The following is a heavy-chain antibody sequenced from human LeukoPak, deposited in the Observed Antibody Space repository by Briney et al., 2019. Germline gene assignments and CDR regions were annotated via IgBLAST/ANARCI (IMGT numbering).Heavy chain of an antibody. CDR3: AVGGYCGGDCYPGGLGDYYYGMDV. CDR2: IPYDGSNK. CDR1: GFTFSNYG. D-gene: IGHD2-21*02. J-gene: IGHJ6*02. Sequence: GRSLRLSCAASGFTFSNYGMYWVRQAPGKGLEGVAVIPYDGSNKYYADSVKGRFTISRDNSKNTLYLQMNSLRAEDTAVYYCAVGGYCGGDCYPGGLGDYYYGMDVWGQGTTVTVSS. V-gene: IGHV3-30*03.